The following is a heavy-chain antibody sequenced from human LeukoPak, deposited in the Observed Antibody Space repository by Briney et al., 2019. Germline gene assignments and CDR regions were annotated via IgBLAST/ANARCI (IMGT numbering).Heavy chain of an antibody. CDR3: AKDYSGYENYFDY. Sequence: GGSLRLSCAASGFTFSTYGMSWVRQAPGKGLEWVSSISGSGGSTYYADCVKGRFTISRDNSKNTLYLQMNSLRAEDTAVYYCAKDYSGYENYFDYWGQGTLVTVSS. CDR1: GFTFSTYG. J-gene: IGHJ4*02. D-gene: IGHD5-12*01. CDR2: ISGSGGST. V-gene: IGHV3-23*01.